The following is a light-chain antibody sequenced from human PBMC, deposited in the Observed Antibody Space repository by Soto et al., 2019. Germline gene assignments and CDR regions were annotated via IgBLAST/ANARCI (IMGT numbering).Light chain of an antibody. J-gene: IGLJ1*01. CDR2: EVS. CDR3: SSYTSSSTGV. Sequence: QSALTQPASASGSPGQSITISCTGTSSDVGGYNYVSWYQQHPGKAPKLMIYEVSNRPAGVSNLFSGSKSGNTASLTISGLQAEDEADYYCSSYTSSSTGVFGTGTKLTVL. CDR1: SSDVGGYNY. V-gene: IGLV2-14*01.